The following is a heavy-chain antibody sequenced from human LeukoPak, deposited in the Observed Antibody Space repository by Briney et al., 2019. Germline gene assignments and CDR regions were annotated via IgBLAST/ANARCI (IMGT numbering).Heavy chain of an antibody. V-gene: IGHV3-30*02. CDR2: IRYDGSNK. CDR3: AKDRDSSGWYFDY. J-gene: IGHJ4*02. D-gene: IGHD6-19*01. CDR1: GFTFSSYA. Sequence: AGGSLRLSCAASGFTFSSYAMSWVRQAPGKGLGWVAFIRYDGSNKYYADSVKGRFTISRDNSKNTLYLQMNSLRAEDTAVYYCAKDRDSSGWYFDYWGQGTLVTVSS.